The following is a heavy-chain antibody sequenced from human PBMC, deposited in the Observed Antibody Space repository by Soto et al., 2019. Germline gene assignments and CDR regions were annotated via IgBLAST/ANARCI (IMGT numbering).Heavy chain of an antibody. D-gene: IGHD5-12*01. V-gene: IGHV4-30-2*01. Sequence: PSETLSLTCAVSGGSISSGGCSWIWIRQPPGKGLELIGYIYHSGSTYYNPAHESRVTISVDRSKNQFSLKLSSVTAADTAVYYCARVSRDSYNYYFDYWGQGTLVTVSS. CDR3: ARVSRDSYNYYFDY. CDR1: GGSISSGGCS. CDR2: IYHSGST. J-gene: IGHJ4*01.